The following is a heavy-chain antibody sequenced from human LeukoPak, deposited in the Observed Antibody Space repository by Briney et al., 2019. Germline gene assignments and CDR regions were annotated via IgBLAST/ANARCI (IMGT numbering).Heavy chain of an antibody. J-gene: IGHJ4*02. Sequence: GGSLRLSCAASGFTFSSYSMNWVRQAPGKELEWVSSISSSSSYIYYADSVKGRFTISRDNAKNSLYLQMNSLRAEDTAVYYCARAYDYVWGSYRYSFDYWGQGTLVTVSS. V-gene: IGHV3-21*01. D-gene: IGHD3-16*02. CDR2: ISSSSSYI. CDR3: ARAYDYVWGSYRYSFDY. CDR1: GFTFSSYS.